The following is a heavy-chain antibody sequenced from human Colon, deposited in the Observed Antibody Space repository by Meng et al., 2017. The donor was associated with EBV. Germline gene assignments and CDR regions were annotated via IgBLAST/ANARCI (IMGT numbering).Heavy chain of an antibody. Sequence: QGLGPGRLKPSETLSLSSTASGGSTSSNGYYWDWFRQPPGKGLEWIGAIYHSGSTSYNPSLQSRVTMFVDTSKNQFSLMLTSVTATDTAVYYCARRRGGSGRDCWGQGTLVTVSS. CDR2: IYHSGST. CDR3: ARRRGGSGRDC. CDR1: GGSTSSNGYY. V-gene: IGHV4-39*01. D-gene: IGHD3-10*01. J-gene: IGHJ4*02.